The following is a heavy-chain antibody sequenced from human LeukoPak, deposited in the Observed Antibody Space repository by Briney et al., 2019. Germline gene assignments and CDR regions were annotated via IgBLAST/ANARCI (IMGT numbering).Heavy chain of an antibody. D-gene: IGHD2-2*01. CDR3: ATDIVPVPTANTGFDY. CDR1: GFTFSSYA. J-gene: IGHJ4*02. CDR2: ISGSGGST. Sequence: GGSLRLSCAASGFTFSSYAMSWVRQAPGKGLEWVSAISGSGGSTYYADSVKGRFTISRDNSKNTLYLQMNSLRAEDTAVYYCATDIVPVPTANTGFDYWGQGTLVTVSS. V-gene: IGHV3-23*01.